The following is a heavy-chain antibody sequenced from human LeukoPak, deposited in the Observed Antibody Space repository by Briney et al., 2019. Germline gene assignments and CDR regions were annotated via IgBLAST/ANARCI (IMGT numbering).Heavy chain of an antibody. CDR2: IIPIFGTA. Sequence: ASXXTXXXXTISWVRQAPGQGLEWTGGIIPIFGTANYAQRFQGRVTITADESTSTAYMELSSLRSEDTAVYYCARVDSNYYMDVWGKGTTVTVSS. CDR1: XXTXXXXT. V-gene: IGHV1-69*01. J-gene: IGHJ6*03. CDR3: ARVDSNYYMDV. D-gene: IGHD4-11*01.